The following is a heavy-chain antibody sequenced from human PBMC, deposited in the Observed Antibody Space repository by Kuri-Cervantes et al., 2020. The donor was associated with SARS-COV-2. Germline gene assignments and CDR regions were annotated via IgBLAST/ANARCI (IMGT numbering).Heavy chain of an antibody. J-gene: IGHJ3*02. Sequence: GESLKISCTASGFTFGDYAMSWVRQAPGKGLEWVAVISYDGSNKYYADSVKGRFTISRDNSKNTLYLQMNSLRAEDTAVYYCAKVQGNGENAFDIWGQGTMVTVSS. CDR2: ISYDGSNK. V-gene: IGHV3-30*04. D-gene: IGHD3-10*01. CDR1: GFTFGDYA. CDR3: AKVQGNGENAFDI.